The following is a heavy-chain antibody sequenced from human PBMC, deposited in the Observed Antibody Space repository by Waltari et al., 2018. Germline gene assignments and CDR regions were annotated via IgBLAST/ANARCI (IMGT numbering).Heavy chain of an antibody. Sequence: EVQLVESGGGLVQPGRSLRLSCAASGFTFADYAMHWVRQAPGKGLEWVSGISWNSGSIGYADSVKGRFTISRDNAKNSPYLQMNSLRAEDTALYYCAKTDSSGYYIDYWGQGTLVTVSS. CDR3: AKTDSSGYYIDY. J-gene: IGHJ4*02. D-gene: IGHD3-22*01. V-gene: IGHV3-9*01. CDR1: GFTFADYA. CDR2: ISWNSGSI.